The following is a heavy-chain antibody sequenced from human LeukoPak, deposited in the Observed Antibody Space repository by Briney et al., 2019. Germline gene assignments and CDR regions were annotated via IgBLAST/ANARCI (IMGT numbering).Heavy chain of an antibody. Sequence: GGSLRLSCAASGFTFSSYAMSWVRQAPGRGLEWVSLISSSGDKTYYADSVKGRFTISRDNSKNTLYLQMNSLRAEDTAVYYCANRGVTSVGSYYLDYWGQGTLVTVCS. V-gene: IGHV3-23*01. D-gene: IGHD1-26*01. CDR2: ISSSGDKT. CDR1: GFTFSSYA. CDR3: ANRGVTSVGSYYLDY. J-gene: IGHJ4*02.